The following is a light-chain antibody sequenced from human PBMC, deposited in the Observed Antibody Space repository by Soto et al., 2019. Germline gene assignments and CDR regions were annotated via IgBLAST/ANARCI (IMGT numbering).Light chain of an antibody. CDR1: QSVSSSY. J-gene: IGKJ2*01. Sequence: EIVLTQSPGTLSLSPGERATLSCRASQSVSSSYLAWYQQKPGQAPRLLIYGASSRATGIPDRFSGSGSGTDFTLTISRLELEDLAVYYCQQYGSAPGYTFGQGTKLEIK. CDR3: QQYGSAPGYT. V-gene: IGKV3-20*01. CDR2: GAS.